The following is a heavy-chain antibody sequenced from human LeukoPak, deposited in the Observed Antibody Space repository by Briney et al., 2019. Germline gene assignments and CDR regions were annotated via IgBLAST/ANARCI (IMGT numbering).Heavy chain of an antibody. V-gene: IGHV3-21*04. J-gene: IGHJ4*02. Sequence: GGSLRLSCAASGFTFSSYSMNWVRQAPGKGLEWVSSISSSSSYIYYADSVKGRFTISRDNAKNSLYLQMNSLRAEDMAVYYCAKGDQGYCSSTSCYMDNWGQGTLVTVSS. D-gene: IGHD2-2*02. CDR3: AKGDQGYCSSTSCYMDN. CDR1: GFTFSSYS. CDR2: ISSSSSYI.